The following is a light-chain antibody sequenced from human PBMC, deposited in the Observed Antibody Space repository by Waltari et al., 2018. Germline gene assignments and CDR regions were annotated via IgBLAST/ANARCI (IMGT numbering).Light chain of an antibody. CDR2: VNSDGSH. V-gene: IGLV4-69*01. CDR3: QTGGFGIWV. CDR1: RGPSSYA. J-gene: IGLJ3*02. Sequence: QLMLTQSPSASASLGASVKPTCTLSRGPSSYAIPWHPQQPEKCPRYLMKVNSDGSHIKGDGIPDRFSGSSSGAERYLTISSLQSEDEADYYCQTGGFGIWVFGGGTKLTVL.